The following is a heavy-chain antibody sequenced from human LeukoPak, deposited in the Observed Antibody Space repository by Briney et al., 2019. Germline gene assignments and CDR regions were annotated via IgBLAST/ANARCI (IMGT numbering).Heavy chain of an antibody. J-gene: IGHJ4*02. CDR1: GASISSGGSY. V-gene: IGHV4-31*03. CDR3: ARLTASVAGPPDD. Sequence: SQTMSPTCTVSGASISSGGSYWSWLRHQPGKGLEWSGYIYYSGSTHNNPSLKRRVTISIATSKNQFSLTLSSVTAPAPTGYDSARLTASVAGPPDDWGQGTLVTVSS. CDR2: IYYSGST. D-gene: IGHD2-15*01.